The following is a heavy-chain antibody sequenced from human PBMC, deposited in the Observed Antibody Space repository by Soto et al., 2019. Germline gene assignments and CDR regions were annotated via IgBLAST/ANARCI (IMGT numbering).Heavy chain of an antibody. CDR1: GGTFSSYA. V-gene: IGHV1-69*12. CDR3: ANHPGCSGGSCYCFQH. J-gene: IGHJ1*01. CDR2: IITIFGTA. Sequence: QVQLVQSGAEVKKPGSSVKVSCKASGGTFSSYAISWVRQAPGQGLEWMGGIITIFGTANYAQKFQGRVTITADESTSTADMELSSLRSEDTAVYYCANHPGCSGGSCYCFQHWGQGTLVTVSS. D-gene: IGHD2-15*01.